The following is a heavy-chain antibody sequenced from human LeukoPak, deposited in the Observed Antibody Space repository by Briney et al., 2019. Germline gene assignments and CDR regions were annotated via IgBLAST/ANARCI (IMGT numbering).Heavy chain of an antibody. CDR3: GRGNAGGHDLGHYYYYMDV. Sequence: SETLSLTCAVYGGSFSGYYWSWIRQPPGKGLEWIGQINHSGSTNYNPSLKSRGAISVDTSKNQFSLKLSSVTAADTAVYFLGRGNAGGHDLGHYYYYMDVWGKGTTVTVSS. CDR2: INHSGST. J-gene: IGHJ6*03. D-gene: IGHD5-12*01. CDR1: GGSFSGYY. V-gene: IGHV4-34*01.